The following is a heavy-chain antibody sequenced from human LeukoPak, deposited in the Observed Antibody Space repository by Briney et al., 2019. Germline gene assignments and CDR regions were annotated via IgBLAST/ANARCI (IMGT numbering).Heavy chain of an antibody. Sequence: ASVKVSCKASGYTFTDYYLQWVRQAPGQGLEWMGWINPNSGGTNSAQKFQGRVTMTRDTSVSTAYMELSRLRSDDTAVYYCAKNDYSDFTPSPFPVWGQGTLVTVSS. V-gene: IGHV1-2*02. CDR1: GYTFTDYY. D-gene: IGHD4-11*01. J-gene: IGHJ4*02. CDR2: INPNSGGT. CDR3: AKNDYSDFTPSPFPV.